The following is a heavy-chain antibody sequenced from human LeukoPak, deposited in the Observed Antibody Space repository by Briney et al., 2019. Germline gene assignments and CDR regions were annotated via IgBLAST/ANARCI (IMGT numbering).Heavy chain of an antibody. CDR1: GYTFTGYY. Sequence: ASVKVSCKASGYTFTGYYIHWVRQAPGQGLEWMGWINPNSGGTNYAQKFQGRVTMTRDRSISTAYMELSRLRSDDTAVYYCARGPRYYDFWSGYLYWGQGTLVTVSS. V-gene: IGHV1-2*02. CDR2: INPNSGGT. D-gene: IGHD3-3*01. CDR3: ARGPRYYDFWSGYLY. J-gene: IGHJ4*02.